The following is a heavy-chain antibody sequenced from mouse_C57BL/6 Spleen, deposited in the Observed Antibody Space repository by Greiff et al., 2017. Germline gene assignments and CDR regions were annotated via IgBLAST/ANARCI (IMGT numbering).Heavy chain of an antibody. V-gene: IGHV14-4*01. Sequence: VHVKQSGAELVRPGASVKLSCTASGFNIKDDYMHWVKQRPEQGLEWIGWIDPENGDTEYASKFQGKATITADTSSNTAYLQLSSLTSEDTAVYYCTTWRDYDAMDYWGQGTSVTVSS. CDR1: GFNIKDDY. CDR3: TTWRDYDAMDY. CDR2: IDPENGDT. J-gene: IGHJ4*01.